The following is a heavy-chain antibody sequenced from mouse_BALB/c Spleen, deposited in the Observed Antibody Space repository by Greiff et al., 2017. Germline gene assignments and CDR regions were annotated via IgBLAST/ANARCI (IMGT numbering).Heavy chain of an antibody. CDR2: INPYYGST. CDR3: ARSYDYDSYAMDY. V-gene: IGHV1-39*01. Sequence: VQLQQTGPELVKPGASVKISCKASGYSFTDYIMLWVKQSHGKSLEWIGNINPYYGSTSYNLKFKGKATLTVDKSSSTAYMQLNSLTSEDSAVYYCARSYDYDSYAMDYWGQGTSVTVSS. J-gene: IGHJ4*01. D-gene: IGHD2-4*01. CDR1: GYSFTDYI.